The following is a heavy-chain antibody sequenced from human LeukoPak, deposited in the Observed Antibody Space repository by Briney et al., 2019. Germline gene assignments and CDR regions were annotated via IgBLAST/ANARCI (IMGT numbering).Heavy chain of an antibody. CDR2: IYGDGSFT. CDR1: GFTFSNFW. D-gene: IGHD3-9*01. V-gene: IGHV3-74*01. CDR3: TVPDYDILTGYRFDP. Sequence: GGSLRLSCAASGFTFSNFWMHWVRQAPGKGLVWVALIYGDGSFTRYADSVKGRFTISRDNAKNTVYLQMNSLKTEDTAMYYCTVPDYDILTGYRFDPWGQGTLVTVSS. J-gene: IGHJ5*02.